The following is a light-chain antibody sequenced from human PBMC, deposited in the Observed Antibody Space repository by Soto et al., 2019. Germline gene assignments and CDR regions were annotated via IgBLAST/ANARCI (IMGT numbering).Light chain of an antibody. CDR2: GAA. J-gene: IGKJ1*01. V-gene: IGKV1-27*01. Sequence: DIQMTQSPSSLSASVGDRVTITCRASQDIHSNLAWYQQKPGKVPRLLMYGAASLQSGFPSRFSGSVSGTDFTLDISSLQPVYVATYYCQRYSDAHPLTFGQGTKVEIK. CDR1: QDIHSN. CDR3: QRYSDAHPLT.